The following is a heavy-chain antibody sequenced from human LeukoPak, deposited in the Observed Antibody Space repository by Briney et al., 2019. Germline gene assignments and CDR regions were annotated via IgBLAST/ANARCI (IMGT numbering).Heavy chain of an antibody. CDR2: ISSSGTTI. D-gene: IGHD2-8*01. V-gene: IGHV3-48*03. CDR1: GFTFSSYE. CDR3: ARQWYGGPFDY. Sequence: PGGSLRLSCAAPGFTFSSYETNWVRQAPGKGLGWVSYISSSGTTIYYADSVKGRFTISRDNAKNSLYLQRNSLRAEDTAVYYCARQWYGGPFDYWGQGTLVTVSS. J-gene: IGHJ4*02.